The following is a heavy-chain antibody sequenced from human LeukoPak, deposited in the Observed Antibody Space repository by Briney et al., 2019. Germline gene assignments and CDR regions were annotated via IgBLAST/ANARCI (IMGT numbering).Heavy chain of an antibody. CDR1: GFTFSSDA. V-gene: IGHV3-23*01. CDR2: ISDSGDYT. Sequence: PGGSLRLSCAGSGFTFSSDAMSWVRQAPGQGLEWVSVISDSGDYTSYADSVRGRFTISRDNSRNTLYLQMISLRPEDTAVYYCAKDTSIGKYCTNGVCSPFDYWGQGTLVTVSS. J-gene: IGHJ4*02. D-gene: IGHD2-8*01. CDR3: AKDTSIGKYCTNGVCSPFDY.